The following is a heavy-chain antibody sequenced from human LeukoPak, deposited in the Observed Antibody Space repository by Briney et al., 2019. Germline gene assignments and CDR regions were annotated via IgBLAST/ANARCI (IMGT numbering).Heavy chain of an antibody. CDR1: GFTFSTYA. J-gene: IGHJ5*01. Sequence: GGSLRLSCAASGFTFSTYAMTWVRQAPGKGLEWVSSITGSGDGTSAADSVKGRFSISRDNSKNTLYLQMNSLRVEDTAVYYCAKAGLVRGGALDSWGQGPLVTVSS. V-gene: IGHV3-23*01. CDR2: ITGSGDGT. D-gene: IGHD4/OR15-4a*01. CDR3: AKAGLVRGGALDS.